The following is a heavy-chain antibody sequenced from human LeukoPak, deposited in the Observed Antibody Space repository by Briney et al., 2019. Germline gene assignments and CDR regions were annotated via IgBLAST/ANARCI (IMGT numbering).Heavy chain of an antibody. CDR2: INPNSGGT. D-gene: IGHD1-26*01. CDR3: ARGIVGATTGSWFDP. J-gene: IGHJ5*02. V-gene: IGHV1-2*02. Sequence: ASVKVSCKASGYTFTGYYMHWVRQAPGQGLEWMGWINPNSGGTNYAQKFQGRVTMTRDTSISTAYMELSRLRSDDTAVYYCARGIVGATTGSWFDPWGQGTLVTVSS. CDR1: GYTFTGYY.